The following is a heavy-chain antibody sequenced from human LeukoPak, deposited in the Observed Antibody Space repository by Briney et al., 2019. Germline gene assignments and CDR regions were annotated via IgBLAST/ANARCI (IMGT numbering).Heavy chain of an antibody. Sequence: SETLSLTCTVSGGSISSYYWSWIRQSPGKGLEWIGYIYYSGSTNYNPSLKSRVTISVDTSKNQFSLKLSSVTAADTAVYYCAAIRSPVYYYGMDVWGQGTTVTVSS. D-gene: IGHD2-2*02. J-gene: IGHJ6*02. CDR1: GGSISSYY. CDR3: AAIRSPVYYYGMDV. CDR2: IYYSGST. V-gene: IGHV4-59*08.